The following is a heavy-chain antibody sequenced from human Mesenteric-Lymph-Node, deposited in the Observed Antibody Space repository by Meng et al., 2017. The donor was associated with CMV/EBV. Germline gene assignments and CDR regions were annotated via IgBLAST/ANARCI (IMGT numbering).Heavy chain of an antibody. CDR1: GFSIRDYY. J-gene: IGHJ4*02. Sequence: GESLKISCAASGFSIRDYYMNWIRQAPGKGLEWVSYFSSSGTNINYADSVKGRFTISRDNAKNSLYLQMNSLRAEDTAVYYCARDIRFEQLLLDYWGQGTLVTVSS. V-gene: IGHV3-11*04. CDR2: FSSSGTNI. D-gene: IGHD3-10*01. CDR3: ARDIRFEQLLLDY.